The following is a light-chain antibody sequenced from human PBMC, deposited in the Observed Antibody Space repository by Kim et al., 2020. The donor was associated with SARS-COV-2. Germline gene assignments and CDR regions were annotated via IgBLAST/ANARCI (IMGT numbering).Light chain of an antibody. CDR1: SLRSYY. Sequence: SSELTQDPAVSVALGQTVRITCQGDSLRSYYAKWYQQKPGQAPVLVIYDKDNRPSGIPDRFSGSSSGNTASLTIAGAQAEDEADYYCSSRDSSGNHVVFGGGTQLTVL. J-gene: IGLJ2*01. CDR3: SSRDSSGNHVV. V-gene: IGLV3-19*01. CDR2: DKD.